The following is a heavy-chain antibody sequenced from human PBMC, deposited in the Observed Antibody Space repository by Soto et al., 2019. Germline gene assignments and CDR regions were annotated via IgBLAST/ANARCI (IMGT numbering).Heavy chain of an antibody. CDR2: IEASDSYT. V-gene: IGHV5-10-1*01. D-gene: IGHD3-3*01. Sequence: PGEALKTSWKGSGYSFTSYWNSWVRQMPGKGLEWGGRIEASDSYTNYCPSFQGHVTISADKSISPAYLQWSSLKASDTAMYYCARPDFSDYYYYGLDVWGQGTTVTVSS. CDR3: ARPDFSDYYYYGLDV. CDR1: GYSFTSYW. J-gene: IGHJ6*02.